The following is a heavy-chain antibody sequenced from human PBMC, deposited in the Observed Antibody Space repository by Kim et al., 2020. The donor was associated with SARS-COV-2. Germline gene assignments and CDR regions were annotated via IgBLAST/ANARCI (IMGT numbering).Heavy chain of an antibody. CDR3: ARHPYYYGSGPGGSLDY. J-gene: IGHJ4*02. D-gene: IGHD3-10*01. V-gene: IGHV4-39*01. Sequence: LKSRVTISVDTSKNQFSLKLSSVTAADTAVYYCARHPYYYGSGPGGSLDYWGQGTLVTVSS.